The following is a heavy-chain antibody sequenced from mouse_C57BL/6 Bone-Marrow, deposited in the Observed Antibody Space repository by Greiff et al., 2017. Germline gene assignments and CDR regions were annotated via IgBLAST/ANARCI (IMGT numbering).Heavy chain of an antibody. V-gene: IGHV1-59*01. J-gene: IGHJ2*01. CDR3: ARSGGLDY. CDR1: GYTFTSYW. CDR2: IDPSDSYT. Sequence: VQLQQPGAELVRPGTSVKLSCKASGYTFTSYWMHWVKQRPGQGLEWIGVIDPSDSYTNYTQKFKGKATLTVDTSSSTAYMQLSSLTSEDSAVYYCARSGGLDYWGQGTTLTVSS. D-gene: IGHD3-1*01.